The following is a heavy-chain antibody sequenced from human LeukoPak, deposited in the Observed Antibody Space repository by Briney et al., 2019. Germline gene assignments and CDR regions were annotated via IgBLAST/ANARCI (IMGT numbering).Heavy chain of an antibody. V-gene: IGHV3-13*01. CDR2: ISTAGDT. CDR3: ARASWRTQKNSGYDSSGYYYDAFDI. Sequence: GGSLRLSCAASGFTFSSYDMHWVRQATGKGLEWVSAISTAGDTYYPGSVKGRFTISRENAKNSLYLQMNSLRAGDTAVYYCARASWRTQKNSGYDSSGYYYDAFDIWGQGTMVTVSS. J-gene: IGHJ3*02. D-gene: IGHD3-22*01. CDR1: GFTFSSYD.